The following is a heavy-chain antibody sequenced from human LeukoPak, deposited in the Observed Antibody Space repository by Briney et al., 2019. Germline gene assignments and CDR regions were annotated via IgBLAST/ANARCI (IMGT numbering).Heavy chain of an antibody. CDR1: GGSISSYY. D-gene: IGHD5-24*01. CDR2: IYYSGST. V-gene: IGHV4-59*01. J-gene: IGHJ4*02. CDR3: ARGRDGYNGDYFDY. Sequence: NSSETLSLTCTVSGGSISSYYWSWIRQPPAKGLEWIGYIYYSGSTNYNPSLKSRVTISVDTSKNQFSLKLSSVTAADMAVYYCARGRDGYNGDYFDYWGQGTLVTVSS.